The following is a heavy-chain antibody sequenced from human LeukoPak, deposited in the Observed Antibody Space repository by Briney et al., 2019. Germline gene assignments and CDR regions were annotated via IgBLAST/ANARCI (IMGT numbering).Heavy chain of an antibody. J-gene: IGHJ6*02. CDR2: IYYSGST. D-gene: IGHD3-10*01. V-gene: IGHV4-59*01. Sequence: SETLSLTCTVSGGSISSYYWSWIRQPPGKGLEWIGYIYYSGSTNYNPSLKSRVTISVDTSKNQFSLKLSSVTAADTAVYYCARDRYYYGSGSVISYYYYGMDVWGQGTTVTVSS. CDR1: GGSISSYY. CDR3: ARDRYYYGSGSVISYYYYGMDV.